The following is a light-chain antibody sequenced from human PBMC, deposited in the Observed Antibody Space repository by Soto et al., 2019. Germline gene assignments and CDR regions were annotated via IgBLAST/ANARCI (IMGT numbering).Light chain of an antibody. CDR2: DVS. Sequence: QSALTQPACVSGSRGQSIAISCTGTRSDVGGYNYVSWYQQHPGKAPKLMIYDVSNRPSGVSNRFSGSKSGNTASLTISGLQAEDEADYYCSSYTSSSTSVFGTGTKLTDL. J-gene: IGLJ1*01. CDR1: RSDVGGYNY. V-gene: IGLV2-14*01. CDR3: SSYTSSSTSV.